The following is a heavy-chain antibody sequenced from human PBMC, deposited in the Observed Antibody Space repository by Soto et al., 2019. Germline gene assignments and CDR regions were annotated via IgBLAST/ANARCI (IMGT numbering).Heavy chain of an antibody. J-gene: IGHJ3*02. Sequence: QVQLVESGGGVVQPGRSLRLSCAASGFTFRNYAMHWVRQAPGTGLEWVAVISYDGINEDYGDSVKGRFTISRDNSKNMLYLQINSLRPEDTAVYYCARPESSKQGAYDIWGHGTLVSVSS. CDR1: GFTFRNYA. CDR3: ARPESSKQGAYDI. V-gene: IGHV3-30-3*01. D-gene: IGHD6-13*01. CDR2: ISYDGINE.